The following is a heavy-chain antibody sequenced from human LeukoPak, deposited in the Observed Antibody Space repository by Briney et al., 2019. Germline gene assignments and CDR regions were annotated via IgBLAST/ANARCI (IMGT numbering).Heavy chain of an antibody. J-gene: IGHJ6*02. D-gene: IGHD3-16*01. CDR2: ISGSGGST. Sequence: GGSLRLSCAASGFTFSSYAMSWVRQAPGKGLEWVSAISGSGGSTYYADSVKGRFTISRDNSKNTLYLQMNSLRAEDTAVYYCARDLFVAYRADCYYHGMDVWGQGTTVTVSS. V-gene: IGHV3-23*01. CDR1: GFTFSSYA. CDR3: ARDLFVAYRADCYYHGMDV.